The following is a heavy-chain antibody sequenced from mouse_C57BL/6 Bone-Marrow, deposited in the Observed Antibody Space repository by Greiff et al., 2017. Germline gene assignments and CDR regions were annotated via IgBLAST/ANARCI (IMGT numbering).Heavy chain of an antibody. J-gene: IGHJ4*01. CDR3: ARAPLYGYAMDY. V-gene: IGHV3-6*01. CDR2: ISYDGSN. D-gene: IGHD1-1*01. Sequence: VQLQQSGPGLVKPSQSLSLTCSVTGYSITSGYYWNWIRQFPGNKLEWMGYISYDGSNNYNPSLKNRISITRDTSKNQFFLKLNSVTTEDTATYDCARAPLYGYAMDYWGQGTSVTVSS. CDR1: GYSITSGYY.